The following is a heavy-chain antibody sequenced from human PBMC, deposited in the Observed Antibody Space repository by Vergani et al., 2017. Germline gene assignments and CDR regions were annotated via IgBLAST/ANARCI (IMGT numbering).Heavy chain of an antibody. Sequence: QVQLQESGPGLVKPSQTLSLICSVSGDSITSSTYYWSWTRQPAGKGLEYIGRIYTTGITNYNPSLKSRVTISVDTSKNQFSLSLSSVTAADTAMYYCARGYYGRGDNGGQGTLVTVSS. CDR2: IYTTGIT. V-gene: IGHV4-61*02. D-gene: IGHD3-16*01. CDR1: GDSITSSTYY. J-gene: IGHJ4*02. CDR3: ARGYYGRGDN.